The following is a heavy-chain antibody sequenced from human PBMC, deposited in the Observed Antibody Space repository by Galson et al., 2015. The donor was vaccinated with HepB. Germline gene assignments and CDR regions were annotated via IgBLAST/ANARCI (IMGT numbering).Heavy chain of an antibody. Sequence: SLRLSCAASGFTFSTYSMNWVRQAPGKGLEWVSSISSSSSYIYYADSVKGRFTISRDNSKNTLYLQMNSLRAEDTAVYYCARRGGGGRAFDIWGQGTMVTVSS. CDR3: ARRGGGGRAFDI. J-gene: IGHJ3*02. CDR1: GFTFSTYS. V-gene: IGHV3-21*01. CDR2: ISSSSSYI. D-gene: IGHD3-16*01.